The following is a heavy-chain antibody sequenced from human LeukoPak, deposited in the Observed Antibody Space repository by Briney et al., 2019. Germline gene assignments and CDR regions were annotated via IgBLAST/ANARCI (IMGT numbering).Heavy chain of an antibody. D-gene: IGHD2/OR15-2a*01. CDR2: FSGSGGST. J-gene: IGHJ4*02. V-gene: IGHV3-23*01. CDR1: GFTFSSYA. Sequence: VGSLRLSCAASGFTFSSYAMSWVRQAPGKGLEWVSAFSGSGGSTYYADSVKGRFTISRDNSKNTVYLQMNSLRAEDTAVYYCAKSPPPPVRYWGQGTLVTVSS. CDR3: AKSPPPPVRY.